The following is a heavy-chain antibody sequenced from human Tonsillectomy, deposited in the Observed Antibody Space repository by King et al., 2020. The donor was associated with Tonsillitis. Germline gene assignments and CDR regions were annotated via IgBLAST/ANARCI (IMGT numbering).Heavy chain of an antibody. CDR1: GGSVSTGSYY. CDR2: IYYSGST. V-gene: IGHV4-61*01. J-gene: IGHJ6*02. D-gene: IGHD2-2*01. Sequence: QLQESGPGLVKPSETLSLTCTVSGGSVSTGSYYWSWIRQPPGKGLEWIGYIYYSGSTKYNPSLKSRVTISVDTSKNQFSLKLSSVTAADTAVYYCAAIRDIVVVVDVWGQGTTVTVSS. CDR3: AAIRDIVVVVDV.